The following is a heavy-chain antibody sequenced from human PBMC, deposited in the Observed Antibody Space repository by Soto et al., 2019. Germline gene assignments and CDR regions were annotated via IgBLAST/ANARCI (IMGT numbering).Heavy chain of an antibody. D-gene: IGHD5-12*01. Sequence: GGSLRLSCAASGFTFSTYTMNWVRQAPGKGLEWVSSISSSSSYIYYADSVKGRFTISRDNSKNTLYLQMNSLRAEDTAVYYCAKALVATTGPFGYWGQGTLVTVSS. J-gene: IGHJ4*02. CDR1: GFTFSTYT. CDR3: AKALVATTGPFGY. CDR2: ISSSSSYI. V-gene: IGHV3-21*04.